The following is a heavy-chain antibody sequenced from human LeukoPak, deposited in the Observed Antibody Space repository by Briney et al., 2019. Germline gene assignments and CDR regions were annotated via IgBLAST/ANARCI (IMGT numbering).Heavy chain of an antibody. CDR3: ARTGANYYDSSGYYLDY. Sequence: SETLSLTCTVSGGSISSSSYFWGWIRQPPGKGLEWIGSIYYSGSTYYNPSLKSRVTISVDRSKNQFSLKLSSVTAADTAVYYCARTGANYYDSSGYYLDYWGQGTLVTVSS. J-gene: IGHJ4*02. V-gene: IGHV4-39*07. CDR2: IYYSGST. D-gene: IGHD3-22*01. CDR1: GGSISSSSYF.